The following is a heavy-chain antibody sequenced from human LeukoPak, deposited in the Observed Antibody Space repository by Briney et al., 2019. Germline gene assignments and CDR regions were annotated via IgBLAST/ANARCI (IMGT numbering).Heavy chain of an antibody. V-gene: IGHV3-23*01. J-gene: IGHJ4*02. D-gene: IGHD1/OR15-1a*01. CDR1: GFTFSSYW. CDR3: AKDREHSHGDYFEY. CDR2: INPSGDRA. Sequence: GGSLRLSCAASGFTFSSYWMHWVRQAPGKGLEWVSSINPSGDRAYYADSVKGRFTFFKDHSTNTVYLQMNSLRAEDTAVYYCAKDREHSHGDYFEYWGQGTLVTVSS.